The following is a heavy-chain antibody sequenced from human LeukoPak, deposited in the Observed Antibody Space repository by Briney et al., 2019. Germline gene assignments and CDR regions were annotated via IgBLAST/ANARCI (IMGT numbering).Heavy chain of an antibody. D-gene: IGHD3-10*01. CDR1: GGSISSYY. CDR3: ARAPSSYYFDY. Sequence: SETLSLTCTVSGGSISSYYWNWIRQPPGKGLEWIGYIYYDGRTNYNPSLKSRVTISVDTSKKQFSLKLSSVTAADTAVYYCARAPSSYYFDYWGQGTLVTVSS. CDR2: IYYDGRT. J-gene: IGHJ4*02. V-gene: IGHV4-59*01.